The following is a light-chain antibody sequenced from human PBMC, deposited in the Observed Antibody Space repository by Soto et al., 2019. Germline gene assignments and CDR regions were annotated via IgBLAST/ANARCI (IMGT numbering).Light chain of an antibody. V-gene: IGKV1-13*02. J-gene: IGKJ3*01. CDR1: QGISSA. Sequence: AIPLTQSPSSLSASVGDRVTITCRASQGISSALAWYQQKPGKAPKLLIYDASSLKSGVPSRFSGSESGTDFTLTISSLQPEDFATYYCQQFNSYPFTFGPGTKVNI. CDR2: DAS. CDR3: QQFNSYPFT.